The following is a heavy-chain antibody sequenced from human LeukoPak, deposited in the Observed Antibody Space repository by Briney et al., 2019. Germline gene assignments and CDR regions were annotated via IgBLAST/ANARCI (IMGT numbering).Heavy chain of an antibody. D-gene: IGHD4-23*01. CDR1: GFTFSSYG. CDR3: TRDVNGGNFDY. CDR2: INQDGSQK. Sequence: PGGSLRLSCAASGFTFSSYGMHWVRQAPDKGLEWVANINQDGSQKYYGDSVKGRFTNSRDNAKNSLYLQMNSLRAEDTAVYYCTRDVNGGNFDYWGQGTLVTVSS. V-gene: IGHV3-7*01. J-gene: IGHJ4*02.